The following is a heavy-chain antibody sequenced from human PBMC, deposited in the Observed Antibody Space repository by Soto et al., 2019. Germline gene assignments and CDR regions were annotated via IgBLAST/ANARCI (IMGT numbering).Heavy chain of an antibody. V-gene: IGHV1-2*02. CDR1: GYSFTGYY. J-gene: IGHJ4*02. D-gene: IGHD3-22*01. CDR2: LNPDSGAT. CDR3: ARGDYGTGGYPFPYVDY. Sequence: HEHLVQSGAEVKRPGASLKVSCKASGYSFTGYYIHWVRQAPGQGLEWMGWLNPDSGATNYAQNFQGRVTLTSDTSISTASIHLTSLTSDDTAVYYCARGDYGTGGYPFPYVDYWGQGTRVICSS.